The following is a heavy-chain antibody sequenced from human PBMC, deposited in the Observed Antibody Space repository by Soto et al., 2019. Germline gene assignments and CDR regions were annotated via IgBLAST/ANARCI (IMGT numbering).Heavy chain of an antibody. CDR3: AREGFGGAYYYYGMDV. V-gene: IGHV4-4*02. J-gene: IGHJ6*02. CDR2: IYHSGST. D-gene: IGHD3-10*01. CDR1: GGSISSSNW. Sequence: QVQLQESGPGLVKPSGTLSLTCAVSGGSISSSNWWSWVRQPPGKGLAWIGEIYHSGSTNYNPSLKSRVTISVDKSKNQFSLKLSSVTAADTGVYYCAREGFGGAYYYYGMDVWGQGTTVTVSS.